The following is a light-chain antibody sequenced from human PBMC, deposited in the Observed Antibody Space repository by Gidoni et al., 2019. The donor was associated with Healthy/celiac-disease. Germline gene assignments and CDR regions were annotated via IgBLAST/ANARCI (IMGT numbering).Light chain of an antibody. V-gene: IGLV2-14*01. CDR1: SSDVCGYNY. Sequence: QSALTQPASVSGSPGQSITISCTGTSSDVCGYNYVSWYQQHPGKAPKLMIYEVSNRPSGVSNRFSGSKAGNTASLTISGLQAEDEADYYCSSYTSRSTRYVFGTGTKVTVL. J-gene: IGLJ1*01. CDR3: SSYTSRSTRYV. CDR2: EVS.